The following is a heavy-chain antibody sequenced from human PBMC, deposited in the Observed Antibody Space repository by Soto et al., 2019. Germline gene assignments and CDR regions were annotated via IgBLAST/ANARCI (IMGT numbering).Heavy chain of an antibody. D-gene: IGHD3-3*01. CDR2: IYYSGST. Sequence: SETLSLTCSVSGGSISSGDYYWNWIRQPPGKGLEWIGHIYYSGSTYYNSSLKSRVTISLDTSKNQFSLKLSSVTAADTAVYYCARVKIGVYDFWSGYLDYYGMDVWGQGTTVTVSS. J-gene: IGHJ6*02. CDR1: GGSISSGDYY. CDR3: ARVKIGVYDFWSGYLDYYGMDV. V-gene: IGHV4-30-4*01.